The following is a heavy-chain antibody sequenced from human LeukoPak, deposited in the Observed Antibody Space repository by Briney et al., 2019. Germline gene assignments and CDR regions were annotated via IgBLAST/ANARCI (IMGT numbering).Heavy chain of an antibody. CDR3: ARDLTRGYDILARPFDY. CDR2: ISYDGSNK. D-gene: IGHD3-9*01. V-gene: IGHV3-30*04. CDR1: GFTFSSYA. J-gene: IGHJ4*02. Sequence: GGSLRLSCAASGFTFSSYAMHWVRQAPGKGLEWVAVISYDGSNKYYADSVKGRFTISRDNSKNTLYLQMNSLRAEDTAVYYCARDLTRGYDILARPFDYWGQGTLVTVSS.